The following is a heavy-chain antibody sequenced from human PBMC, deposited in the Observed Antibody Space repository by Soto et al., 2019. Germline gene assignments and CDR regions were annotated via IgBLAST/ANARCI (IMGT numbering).Heavy chain of an antibody. CDR3: TSKSTSDTSGNNWFDP. V-gene: IGHV4-34*01. D-gene: IGHD3-22*01. CDR2: INHSGST. Sequence: SETLSLTCAVYGGSFSGYYWSWIRQPPGKGLEWIGEINHSGSTSYNPSLKSRVTIPVDTSKNQFSLKLSSVTAADTAVYYCTSKSTSDTSGNNWFDPWGQGTPVTVSS. CDR1: GGSFSGYY. J-gene: IGHJ5*02.